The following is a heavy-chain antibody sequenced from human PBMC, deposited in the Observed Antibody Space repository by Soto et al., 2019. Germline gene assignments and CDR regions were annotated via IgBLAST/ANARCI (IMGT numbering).Heavy chain of an antibody. CDR2: INHSGST. CDR3: AHAGDYDLLTFDH. V-gene: IGHV4-34*01. J-gene: IGHJ4*02. Sequence: SETLSLTCAVYGGSFSGYYWSWIRQPPGKGLEWIGEINHSGSTNYNPSLKSRVTISVDTSKNQFSLKLSSVTAADTAVYYCAHAGDYDLLTFDHWGPGILVTVSS. D-gene: IGHD4-17*01. CDR1: GGSFSGYY.